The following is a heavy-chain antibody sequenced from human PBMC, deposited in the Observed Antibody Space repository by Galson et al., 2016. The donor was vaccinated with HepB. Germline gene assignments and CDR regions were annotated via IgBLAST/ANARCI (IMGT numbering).Heavy chain of an antibody. Sequence: TLSLTCTVSGGSISSGDYYWSWIRQPPGKGLEWIGYIYYSGSANYKSSLKSRLTISVDTSKNQFSLKLSSVTAADTAVYYCARDRGEGVFDYWGQGTLVTVSS. J-gene: IGHJ4*02. D-gene: IGHD3-10*01. CDR3: ARDRGEGVFDY. CDR1: GGSISSGDYY. CDR2: IYYSGSA. V-gene: IGHV4-30-4*01.